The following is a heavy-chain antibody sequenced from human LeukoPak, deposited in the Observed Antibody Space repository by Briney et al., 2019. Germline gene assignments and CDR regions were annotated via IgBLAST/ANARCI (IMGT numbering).Heavy chain of an antibody. CDR2: IYHSGST. CDR1: GGSFSGYY. J-gene: IGHJ3*02. D-gene: IGHD3-10*01. V-gene: IGHV4-34*01. CDR3: AVGGVYLRGGAEAFDI. Sequence: SETLSLTCAVYGGSFSGYYWSWIRQPPGKGLEWIGEIYHSGSTNYNPSLKSRVTISVDKSKNQFSLKLSSGTAADTAVYYCAVGGVYLRGGAEAFDIWGQGTMVTVSS.